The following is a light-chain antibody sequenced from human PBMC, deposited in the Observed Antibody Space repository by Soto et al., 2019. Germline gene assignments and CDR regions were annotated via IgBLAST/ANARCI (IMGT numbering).Light chain of an antibody. Sequence: QSALTQPAAVSGSPGQSITISCTGTSSDVGGYNYVSWYQQHPGKAPKLMIYEVINRPSGVSIRFSGSKSGNTASLTISGLQAEYEADYYCCSYTSSSTSFVFVTGTKLTVL. CDR3: CSYTSSSTSFV. CDR2: EVI. J-gene: IGLJ1*01. CDR1: SSDVGGYNY. V-gene: IGLV2-14*01.